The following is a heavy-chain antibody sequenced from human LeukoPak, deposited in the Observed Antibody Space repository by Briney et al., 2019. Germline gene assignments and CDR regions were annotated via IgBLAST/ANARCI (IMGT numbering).Heavy chain of an antibody. CDR1: GFSVSNNY. V-gene: IGHV3-53*01. CDR3: ARVWVYSSGWSPDY. Sequence: GGSLRLSCAASGFSVSNNYMNWVRQASGKGLEWVSVMHSDGRTFYADSVKGRFTISRDKSKNMFYLQMDSLRAEDTAVYYCARVWVYSSGWSPDYWGQGTLVTVSS. CDR2: MHSDGRT. J-gene: IGHJ4*02. D-gene: IGHD6-19*01.